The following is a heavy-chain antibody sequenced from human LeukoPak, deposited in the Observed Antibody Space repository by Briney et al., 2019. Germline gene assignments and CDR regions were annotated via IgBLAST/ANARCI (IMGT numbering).Heavy chain of an antibody. CDR2: ISSSSSYI. Sequence: PGGSLRLSCAASGFTFSSYSMNWVRQAPGKGLEWVSSISSSSSYIYYADSVKGRFTISRDNAKNSLYLQMNSLRAEDTAVYYCARDLFLYWSPYYFDYWGQGTLVTVSS. CDR1: GFTFSSYS. CDR3: ARDLFLYWSPYYFDY. J-gene: IGHJ4*02. D-gene: IGHD2-8*02. V-gene: IGHV3-21*01.